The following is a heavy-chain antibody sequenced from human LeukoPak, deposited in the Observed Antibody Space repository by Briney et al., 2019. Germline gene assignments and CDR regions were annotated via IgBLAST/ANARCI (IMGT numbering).Heavy chain of an antibody. Sequence: GGSLRLSCAASGFIFSDYSMNWVRQAPGKGLEWVASISSTSNFIYHADSVKGRFTISRDNAKASLFLQMSSPRVEDTAVYYCQAGGYYTSFDHWGQGILVIVSS. CDR2: ISSTSNFI. J-gene: IGHJ4*02. V-gene: IGHV3-21*01. D-gene: IGHD3-22*01. CDR3: QAGGYYTSFDH. CDR1: GFIFSDYS.